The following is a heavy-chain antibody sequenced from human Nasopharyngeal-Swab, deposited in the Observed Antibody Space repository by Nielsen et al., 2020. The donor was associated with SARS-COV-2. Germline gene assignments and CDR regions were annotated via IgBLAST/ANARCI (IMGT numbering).Heavy chain of an antibody. Sequence: SVKVPCKASGGIFSSYAISWVRQAPGQGLEWMGGIIPIFGTANYAQKFQGRVTITGDESTSTAYMELSSLRSEDTAVYYCARSSWRKQYGDYVSDFFDIWGQGTKITVSS. D-gene: IGHD4-17*01. CDR1: GGIFSSYA. J-gene: IGHJ3*02. V-gene: IGHV1-69*13. CDR2: IIPIFGTA. CDR3: ARSSWRKQYGDYVSDFFDI.